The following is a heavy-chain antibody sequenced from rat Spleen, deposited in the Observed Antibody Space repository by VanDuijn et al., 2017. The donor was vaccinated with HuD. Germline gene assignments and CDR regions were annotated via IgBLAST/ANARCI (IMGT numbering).Heavy chain of an antibody. D-gene: IGHD1-4*01. Sequence: EVQLQESGPGLVKPSQSLSLTCSVTGHSISSSYRWNWIRKIPGNRLEWMGYINSAGSTNYNPSLQSRISITRDTSKNQFFLQVNSVTTEDTSTYYCARSDGVHYCTTNGPRVSRFASWGRGTLVTVSS. CDR2: INSAGST. CDR3: ARSDGVHYCTTNGPRVSRFAS. V-gene: IGHV3-3*01. J-gene: IGHJ3*01. CDR1: GHSISSSYR.